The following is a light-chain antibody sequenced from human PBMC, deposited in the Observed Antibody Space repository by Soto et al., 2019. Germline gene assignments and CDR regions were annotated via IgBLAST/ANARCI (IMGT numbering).Light chain of an antibody. J-gene: IGKJ1*01. Sequence: DIQMTQSPSSLSASVGDRFTITFRTSQSISIYLNWYQQIPGKAPKLLIYASSNLHTGVPSRFSGSASGTDFTLTISSLQPEDSATYYCQQTYSNPRTFGQGTKVDIK. CDR3: QQTYSNPRT. CDR1: QSISIY. V-gene: IGKV1-39*01. CDR2: ASS.